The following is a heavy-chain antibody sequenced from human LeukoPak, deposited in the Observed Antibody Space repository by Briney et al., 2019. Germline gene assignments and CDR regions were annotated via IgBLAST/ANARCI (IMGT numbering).Heavy chain of an antibody. J-gene: IGHJ5*02. Sequence: SGGSLRLSCAASGFTFSSYAMSWVRQAPGKGLEWVSAISGSGGSTYYADSVKGRFTISRDNPKNTLYLQMNSLRAEDTAVYYCAKDRGGILYLPTFDPWGQGTLVTVSS. CDR1: GFTFSSYA. CDR2: ISGSGGST. V-gene: IGHV3-23*01. CDR3: AKDRGGILYLPTFDP. D-gene: IGHD2-8*01.